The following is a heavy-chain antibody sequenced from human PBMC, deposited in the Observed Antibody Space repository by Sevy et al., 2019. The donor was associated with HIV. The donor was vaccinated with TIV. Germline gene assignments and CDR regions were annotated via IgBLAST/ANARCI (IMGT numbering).Heavy chain of an antibody. D-gene: IGHD3-3*01. Sequence: ASVKVSCKASGYSFTNYAIHWVRQAPGQGLEWMGWIKTDNGNTKYSQRFQGRVTLTRDTSATTAYMEMSSLRYEYTALYFCARGKGGIFGVVVGQFDSWGQGTLVTVSS. J-gene: IGHJ4*02. CDR3: ARGKGGIFGVVVGQFDS. CDR2: IKTDNGNT. V-gene: IGHV1-3*04. CDR1: GYSFTNYA.